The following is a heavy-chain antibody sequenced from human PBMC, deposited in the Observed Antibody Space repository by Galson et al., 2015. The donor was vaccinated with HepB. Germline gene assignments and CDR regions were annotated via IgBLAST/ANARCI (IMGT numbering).Heavy chain of an antibody. CDR3: ARDPGVTTRPEYFDY. V-gene: IGHV3-23*01. D-gene: IGHD4-11*01. Sequence: SLRLSCAPSGFTFSSYAMSWVRQAPGEGLEWVSGITNSGRAYHADSVKGRFTISRDNSKNSLYLQMNSLRAEDTAVYYCARDPGVTTRPEYFDYWGQGTLVTVSS. CDR2: ITNSGRA. CDR1: GFTFSSYA. J-gene: IGHJ4*02.